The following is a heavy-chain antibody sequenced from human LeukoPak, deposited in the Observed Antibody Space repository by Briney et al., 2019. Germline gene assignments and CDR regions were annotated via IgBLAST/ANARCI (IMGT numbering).Heavy chain of an antibody. V-gene: IGHV1-69*06. D-gene: IGHD1-7*01. Sequence: SVKVSCKASGGTFSSYAISWVRQAPGQGLEWMGGIIPIFGTANYAQKFQGRVTITADKSTSTAYMELSSLRSEDTAVYYCASVLPGNLDYYYYMDVWGKGTTVTVSS. CDR1: GGTFSSYA. J-gene: IGHJ6*03. CDR2: IIPIFGTA. CDR3: ASVLPGNLDYYYYMDV.